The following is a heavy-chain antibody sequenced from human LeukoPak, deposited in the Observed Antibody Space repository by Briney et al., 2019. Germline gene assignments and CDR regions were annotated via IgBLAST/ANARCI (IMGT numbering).Heavy chain of an antibody. CDR2: IYYSGTT. V-gene: IGHV4-28*01. CDR3: ALYDGTYGYFDY. CDR1: GYSISSNSW. J-gene: IGHJ4*02. Sequence: SDTLSLTCAVSGYSISSNSWWGWIRQPPGKGLEWLGYIYYSGTTYYNSSLKSRVTMSVDTSKNQFSLRLNSVTAVDTAVYYCALYDGTYGYFDYWGQGSLVTVSS. D-gene: IGHD1-26*01.